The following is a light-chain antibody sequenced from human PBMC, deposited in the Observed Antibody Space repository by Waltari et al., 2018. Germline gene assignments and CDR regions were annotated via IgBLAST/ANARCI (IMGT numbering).Light chain of an antibody. Sequence: EIVMTQSPATLSVSPGERATLPGRASQSVSSNLAWYQQKPGQAPRLLIYGASTRATGIPARFSGSGSGTEFTLTISSLQSEDFAVYYCQQYNNWPPYTFGQGTKLEIK. CDR3: QQYNNWPPYT. CDR1: QSVSSN. J-gene: IGKJ2*01. V-gene: IGKV3-15*01. CDR2: GAS.